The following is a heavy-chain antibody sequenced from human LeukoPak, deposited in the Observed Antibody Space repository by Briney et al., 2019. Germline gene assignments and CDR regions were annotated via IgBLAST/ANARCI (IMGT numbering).Heavy chain of an antibody. V-gene: IGHV1-2*02. D-gene: IGHD5-24*01. Sequence: ASVKVSCKASGYTFTGYDIHWVRQAPGQGLEWMGWINPNSGGTNYAQKFQGRVTMTRDTSISTVYMEVSRLRSDDTAVYYCARRNRDLVRGDFDYWGQGTLVTVSS. CDR2: INPNSGGT. CDR3: ARRNRDLVRGDFDY. J-gene: IGHJ4*02. CDR1: GYTFTGYD.